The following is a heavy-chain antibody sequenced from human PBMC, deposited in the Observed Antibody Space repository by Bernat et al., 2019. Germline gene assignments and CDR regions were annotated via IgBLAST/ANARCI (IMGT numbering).Heavy chain of an antibody. CDR3: ARSREVAGTRGYYYYYGMDV. D-gene: IGHD6-19*01. CDR1: GFTFSSYG. J-gene: IGHJ6*02. Sequence: QVQLVESGGGVVQPGMSLRLSCAASGFTFSSYGMHWVRQAPGKGLEWVAVIWYDGSNKYYADSVKGRFTISRDNSKNTLYLQMNSLRAEDTAVYYCARSREVAGTRGYYYYYGMDVWGQGTTVTVSS. CDR2: IWYDGSNK. V-gene: IGHV3-33*01.